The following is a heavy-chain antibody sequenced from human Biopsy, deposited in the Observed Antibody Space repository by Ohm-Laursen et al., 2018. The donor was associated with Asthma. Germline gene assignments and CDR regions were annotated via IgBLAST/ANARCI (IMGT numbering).Heavy chain of an antibody. CDR1: GFTFRSYA. CDR2: GGSYYDGGLK. CDR3: ARDVMEWYLPAFDF. J-gene: IGHJ4*02. D-gene: IGHD3-3*01. V-gene: IGHV3-30-3*01. Sequence: SLRLSCTAAGFTFRSYAMHWVRQAPGKGLEWVAVGGSYYDGGLKYYADSVNGRFTVSRDDSKNTLYPQMNSLRPDDTAVYYCARDVMEWYLPAFDFWGQGTLVTVSS.